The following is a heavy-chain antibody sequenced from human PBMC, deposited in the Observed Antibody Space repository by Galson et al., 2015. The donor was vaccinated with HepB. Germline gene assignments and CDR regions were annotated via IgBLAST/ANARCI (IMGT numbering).Heavy chain of an antibody. Sequence: SVKVSCKASGYTFTGYYMHWVRQAPGQGLEWMGWINPNSGGTNYAQKFQGRVTMTRDTSISTAYMELSRLRSDDTAVYYCASAPAAAPGDFDYWGQGTLVTVSS. D-gene: IGHD2-2*01. V-gene: IGHV1-2*02. CDR1: GYTFTGYY. CDR2: INPNSGGT. CDR3: ASAPAAAPGDFDY. J-gene: IGHJ4*02.